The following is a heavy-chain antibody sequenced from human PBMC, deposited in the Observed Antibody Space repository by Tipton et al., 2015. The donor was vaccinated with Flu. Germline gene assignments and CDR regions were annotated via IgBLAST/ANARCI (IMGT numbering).Heavy chain of an antibody. CDR3: ARAPSGGSSIAARPNWFDP. D-gene: IGHD6-6*01. CDR2: INHSGST. CDR1: GGSFSGYY. J-gene: IGHJ5*02. V-gene: IGHV4-34*01. Sequence: LRLSCAVYGGSFSGYYWSWIRQPPGKGLEWIGEINHSGSTNYNPSLKSRVTISVDTSKNQFSLKLSSVTAADMAVYYCARAPSGGSSIAARPNWFDPWGQGTLVTVSS.